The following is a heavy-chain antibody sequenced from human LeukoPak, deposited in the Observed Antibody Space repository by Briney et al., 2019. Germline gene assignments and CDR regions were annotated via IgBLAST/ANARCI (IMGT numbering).Heavy chain of an antibody. CDR1: GFTFNSYA. V-gene: IGHV3-23*01. Sequence: GGSLRLSCAASGFTFNSYAMNWVRQAPGKGLEWVSGISGSSGSTYYADSVKGRFTISRDNSKNTLYLQMNSLRAEDTAVYYCAKERWSSPISSFDIWGQGTMVTASS. J-gene: IGHJ3*02. CDR2: ISGSSGST. CDR3: AKERWSSPISSFDI. D-gene: IGHD2/OR15-2a*01.